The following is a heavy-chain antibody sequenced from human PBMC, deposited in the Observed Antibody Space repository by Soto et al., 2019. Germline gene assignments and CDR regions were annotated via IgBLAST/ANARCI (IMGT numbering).Heavy chain of an antibody. V-gene: IGHV3-30*18. CDR1: GFTLSGVD. Sequence: QVQLVESGGGVVQPGTSLRLSCSASGFTLSGVDMHWVRQAPAKGLEWVAVMSYDGRNQYYADSVKGRFTVSRDSSKSTLYLQMSSLRTEDAAVYYCAKGGWYTSSSRSDCWGQGTLVTVSS. D-gene: IGHD6-6*01. J-gene: IGHJ4*02. CDR2: MSYDGRNQ. CDR3: AKGGWYTSSSRSDC.